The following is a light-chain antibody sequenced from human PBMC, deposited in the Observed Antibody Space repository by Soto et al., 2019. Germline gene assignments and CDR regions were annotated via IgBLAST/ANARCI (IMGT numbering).Light chain of an antibody. CDR3: QGGVT. CDR2: KAS. CDR1: QSISNW. V-gene: IGKV1-5*03. J-gene: IGKJ4*01. Sequence: DIQMTQSPSTLSASVGDRVTITCRASQSISNWLAWYQQKPGKAPKLLIYKASSLESGVPSRFSGSGSGTEFTLTISCLQPDDFASYYCQGGVTFGGGPKVDIK.